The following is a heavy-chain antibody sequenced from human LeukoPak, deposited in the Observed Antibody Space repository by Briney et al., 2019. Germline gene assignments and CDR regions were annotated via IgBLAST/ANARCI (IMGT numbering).Heavy chain of an antibody. J-gene: IGHJ3*02. CDR2: VIPMFGTE. CDR1: GGTFSNYA. V-gene: IGHV1-69*13. Sequence: SVKVSCKASGGTFSNYAISWVRQAPGQGLEWMGGVIPMFGTENYAQKFQGRVTITADESTSTIYMDLSSLRSEDTAVYYCARQWADGFDMWGQGTMVTVSS. CDR3: ARQWADGFDM. D-gene: IGHD1-26*01.